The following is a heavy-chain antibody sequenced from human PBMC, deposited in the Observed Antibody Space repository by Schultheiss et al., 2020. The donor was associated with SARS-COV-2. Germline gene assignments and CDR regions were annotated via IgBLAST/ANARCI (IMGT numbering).Heavy chain of an antibody. J-gene: IGHJ4*02. CDR3: ARDSTRWYYFDY. V-gene: IGHV4-39*07. D-gene: IGHD4-23*01. Sequence: SETLSLTCTVSGGSISSSSYYWGWIRQPPGKGLEWIGSIYYSGSTNYNPSLKSRVTISVDTSKNQFSLKLSSVTAADTAVYYCARDSTRWYYFDYWGQGTLVTVSS. CDR2: IYYSGST. CDR1: GGSISSSSYY.